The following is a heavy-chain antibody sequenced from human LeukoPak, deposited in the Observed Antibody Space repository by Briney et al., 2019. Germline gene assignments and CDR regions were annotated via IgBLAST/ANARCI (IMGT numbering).Heavy chain of an antibody. V-gene: IGHV4-34*01. J-gene: IGHJ4*02. Sequence: SETLSLTCAVYGGSFSGYYWSWIRQPPGKGLEWIEEINHSGSTNYNPSLKSRVTISVDTSKNQFSLKLSSVTAADTAVYYCARGGSYYRNYYFDYWGQGTLVTVSS. CDR3: ARGGSYYRNYYFDY. D-gene: IGHD1-26*01. CDR1: GGSFSGYY. CDR2: INHSGST.